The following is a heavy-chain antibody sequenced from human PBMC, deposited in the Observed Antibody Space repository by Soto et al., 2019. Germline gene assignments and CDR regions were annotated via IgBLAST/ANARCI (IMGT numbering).Heavy chain of an antibody. J-gene: IGHJ4*02. Sequence: PSQTLSLTCAISGDSVSSNSAAWTWIRQSPSRGLEWLGRTYYRSKWYNDYAVSVKSRITINPDTYKDQFSLQLNSVTPEDTAVYYCARGLEYKWNDFRYWGQGSPVTVSS. V-gene: IGHV6-1*01. CDR1: GDSVSSNSAA. D-gene: IGHD1-20*01. CDR3: ARGLEYKWNDFRY. CDR2: TYYRSKWYN.